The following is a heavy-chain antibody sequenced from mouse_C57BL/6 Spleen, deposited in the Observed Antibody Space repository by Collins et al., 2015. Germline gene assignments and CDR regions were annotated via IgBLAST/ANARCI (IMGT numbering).Heavy chain of an antibody. CDR2: IYPGSGST. Sequence: QVQLQQSGPELVKPGASVKMSCKASGYTFTDYVISWVKQRTGQGLEWIGEIYPGSGSTYYNEKFKGKATLTADKSSNTAYMQLSSLTSEDSAVYFCVLYYYGSSYWFAYWGQGDSGHCLC. V-gene: IGHV1-81*01. D-gene: IGHD1-1*01. CDR1: GYTFTDYV. CDR3: VLYYYGSSYWFAY. J-gene: IGHJ3*01.